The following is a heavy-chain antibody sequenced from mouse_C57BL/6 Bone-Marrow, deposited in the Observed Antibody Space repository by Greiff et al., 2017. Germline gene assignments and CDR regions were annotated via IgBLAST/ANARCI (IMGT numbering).Heavy chain of an antibody. D-gene: IGHD2-2*01. CDR3: AREGLRRGEYFDD. CDR1: GYTFTSYW. J-gene: IGHJ2*01. V-gene: IGHV1-64*01. Sequence: VQLQQPGAELVKPGASVKLSCKASGYTFTSYWMHWVKQRPGQGLEWIAMIHPNSGSTNYNQKFKSKATLTVDKSSSTAYMQLSSLTSEDDAVYYCAREGLRRGEYFDDWGQGTTLTVSS. CDR2: IHPNSGST.